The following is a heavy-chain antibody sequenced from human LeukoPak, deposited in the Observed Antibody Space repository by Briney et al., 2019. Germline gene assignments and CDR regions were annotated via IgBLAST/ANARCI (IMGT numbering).Heavy chain of an antibody. V-gene: IGHV4-59*01. CDR1: GGSISSYY. J-gene: IGHJ4*02. CDR3: ARXDTAMAEPFDY. CDR2: IYYSGST. D-gene: IGHD5-18*01. Sequence: PSETLSLTCTVSGGSISSYYWSWIRQPPGKGLEWIGYIYYSGSTNYNPSLKSRVTISVDTSKNQFSLKLSSVTAADTAVYYCARXDTAMAEPFDYWGRGTLVTVSS.